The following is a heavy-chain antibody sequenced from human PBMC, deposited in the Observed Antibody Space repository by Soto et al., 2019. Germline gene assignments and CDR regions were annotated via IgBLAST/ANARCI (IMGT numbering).Heavy chain of an antibody. D-gene: IGHD4-17*01. V-gene: IGHV4-59*01. CDR3: ARAADYVSFDY. J-gene: IGHJ4*02. CDR1: GGPISSYY. CDR2: IYYSGST. Sequence: SETLSLTCPVSGGPISSYYLSWIWKPPGKGLEWIGYIYYSGSTNYNPSLKSRVTISVDTSKNQFSLKLSSVTAADTAVYYCARAADYVSFDYWGQGTLVTVSS.